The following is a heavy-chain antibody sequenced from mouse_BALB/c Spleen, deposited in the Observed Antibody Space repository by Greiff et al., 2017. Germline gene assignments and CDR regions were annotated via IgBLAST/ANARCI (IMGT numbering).Heavy chain of an antibody. CDR1: GFNIKDTY. J-gene: IGHJ4*01. D-gene: IGHD2-4*01. V-gene: IGHV14-3*02. Sequence: EVQLKESGAELVKPGASVKLSCTASGFNIKDTYMHWVKQRPEQGLEWIGRIDPANGNTKYDPKFQGKATITADTSSNTAYLQLSSLTSEDTAVYYCARGDYGGYYYAMDYWGQGTSVTVSS. CDR3: ARGDYGGYYYAMDY. CDR2: IDPANGNT.